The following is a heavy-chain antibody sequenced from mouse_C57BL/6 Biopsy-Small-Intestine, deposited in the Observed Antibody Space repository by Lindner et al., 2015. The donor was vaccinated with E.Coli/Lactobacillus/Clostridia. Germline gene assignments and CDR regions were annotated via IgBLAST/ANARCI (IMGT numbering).Heavy chain of an antibody. V-gene: IGHV1-83*01. CDR2: DPESGETY. CDR3: IDLFYGDRDL. D-gene: IGHD1-1*01. Sequence: SVKVSCKVSGLTFSESSVHWVRQAPGKGLEWMGSFDPESGETYYAQSLQGRVSMTEDTSTDTAYMDLSSLRLEDTAVYYCVIDLFYGDRDLWGQGTLVTVSS. CDR1: LTFSESSV. J-gene: IGHJ4*01.